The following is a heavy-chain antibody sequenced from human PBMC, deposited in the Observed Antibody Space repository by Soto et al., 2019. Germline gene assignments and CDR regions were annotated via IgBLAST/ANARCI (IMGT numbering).Heavy chain of an antibody. J-gene: IGHJ4*02. Sequence: SGPTLVNPTQTLTLTCTFSGFSLSTSGVGVGWIRQPPGKALEWLALIYWNDDKRYSPSLKSRLTITKDTSKNQVVLTMTNMDPVDTATYYCAHSVDYVWRSYRYMFDYWGQGTLVTVSS. CDR2: IYWNDDK. CDR3: AHSVDYVWRSYRYMFDY. CDR1: GFSLSTSGVG. V-gene: IGHV2-5*01. D-gene: IGHD3-16*02.